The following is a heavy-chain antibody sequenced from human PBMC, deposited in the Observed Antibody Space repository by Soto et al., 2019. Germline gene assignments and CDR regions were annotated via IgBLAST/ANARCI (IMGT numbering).Heavy chain of an antibody. D-gene: IGHD4-17*01. Sequence: QVQLQESGPRLVKPSETLSLTCTVSGVSLISSYYWSWVRQPPGKGLEWIGYIYYHGKTNYDPSLTSRVAISIDTSKDQFSLRLSSVTAAATAVYYCARRALDYGDYFFDYWGQGTLVTVSS. CDR2: IYYHGKT. J-gene: IGHJ4*02. CDR3: ARRALDYGDYFFDY. V-gene: IGHV4-59*01. CDR1: GVSLISSYY.